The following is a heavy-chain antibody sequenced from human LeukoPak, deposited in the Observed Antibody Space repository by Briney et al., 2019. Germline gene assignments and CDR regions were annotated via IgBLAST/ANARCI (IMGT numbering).Heavy chain of an antibody. CDR3: ARESHSNYAPLDY. CDR2: ISSSSSYI. Sequence: GGSLRLSCTASGFTFSSCSMNWVRQAPEKGLEWVSSISSSSSYIYYADSVKGRFTVSRDNAKNSLYLEMNSLRVEDTAVYYCARESHSNYAPLDYWGQGTLVTVSS. CDR1: GFTFSSCS. J-gene: IGHJ4*02. V-gene: IGHV3-21*01. D-gene: IGHD4-4*01.